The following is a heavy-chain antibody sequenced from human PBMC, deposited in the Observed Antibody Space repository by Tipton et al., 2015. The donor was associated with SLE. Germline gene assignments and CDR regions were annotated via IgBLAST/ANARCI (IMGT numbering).Heavy chain of an antibody. CDR1: GGSISGYY. J-gene: IGHJ4*02. V-gene: IGHV4-4*07. CDR2: VYSSGST. Sequence: TLSLTCTVSGGSISGYYWSWIRQPAGKGLEWIGGVYSSGSTIYNPPIKSRITLSLDTSKNQFYLRVNSVTAADTAVYYCARGGGSYYDYWGQGTLVTVSS. CDR3: ARGGGSYYDY. D-gene: IGHD1-26*01.